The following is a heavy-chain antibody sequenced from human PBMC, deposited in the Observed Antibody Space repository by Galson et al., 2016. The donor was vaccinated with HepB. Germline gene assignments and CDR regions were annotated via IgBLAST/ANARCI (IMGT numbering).Heavy chain of an antibody. V-gene: IGHV4-39*02. CDR1: GDSISSSSYY. Sequence: ETLSLTCTVSGDSISSSSYYWGWIRQPPGKGLEWIGIISYSGSTYYNPSLQSRVTISVDTSKNHFSLKLSSVTAADTAVYYCARAFYGDSPFDIWGQGTMVTVSS. CDR2: ISYSGST. D-gene: IGHD4-17*01. CDR3: ARAFYGDSPFDI. J-gene: IGHJ3*02.